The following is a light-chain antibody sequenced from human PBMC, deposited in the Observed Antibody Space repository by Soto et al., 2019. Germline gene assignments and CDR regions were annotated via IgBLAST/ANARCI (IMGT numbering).Light chain of an antibody. Sequence: QSVLTQPPSVSGAPGQRVTISCTGSSSNIGAGYDVHWYQQLPGTAPKLLIYGNSNRPSGVPDRFSDSKSGTSASLAITGLQADDEADYYRQSYDSSLSGWVFGGGTKLTVL. CDR3: QSYDSSLSGWV. CDR1: SSNIGAGYD. J-gene: IGLJ3*02. CDR2: GNS. V-gene: IGLV1-40*01.